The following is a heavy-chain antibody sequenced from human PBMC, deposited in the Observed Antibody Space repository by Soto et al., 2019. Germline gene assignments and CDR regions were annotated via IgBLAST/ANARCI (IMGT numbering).Heavy chain of an antibody. V-gene: IGHV2-5*02. CDR1: GFSLTTRGVG. CDR3: AHRRRGSRFDV. CDR2: LNWDDDK. Sequence: QITLRESGPTMVKPTQTLTLTCTFSGFSLTTRGVGVGWIRQPPGKGLEWLALLNWDDDKRYTSSLKNRVTVTKDTSKDQVVLTMTNMDPEDTGTYYCAHRRRGSRFDVWGQGTLVSVSS. J-gene: IGHJ3*01. D-gene: IGHD6-19*01.